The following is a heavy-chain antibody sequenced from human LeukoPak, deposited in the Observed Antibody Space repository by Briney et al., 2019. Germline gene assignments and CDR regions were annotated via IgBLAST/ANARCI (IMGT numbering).Heavy chain of an antibody. D-gene: IGHD6-13*01. Sequence: GGSLRLSCTASGFRFGGYSIHWVRQAPGKGLEWLSYISVSGTIHADSVMGRVTVSRDNAKNSLYLQMNSLRAEDTAVYYCARIRGSTLPISYMDVWGKGTTVTVPS. CDR2: ISVSGT. CDR3: ARIRGSTLPISYMDV. J-gene: IGHJ6*03. V-gene: IGHV3-48*04. CDR1: GFRFGGYS.